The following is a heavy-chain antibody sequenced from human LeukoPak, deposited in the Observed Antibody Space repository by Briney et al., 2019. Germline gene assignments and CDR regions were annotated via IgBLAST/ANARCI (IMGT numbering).Heavy chain of an antibody. J-gene: IGHJ3*02. CDR3: TREYSSSGEAFDI. CDR1: GGSISSHY. D-gene: IGHD6-6*01. V-gene: IGHV4-59*11. Sequence: SETLSLTCTVSGGSISSHYWSWIRQPPGKRLEWIGYIYYSGSTNYNPSLKSRVTISVDTSKNQFSLKLSSVTAADTAVYYCTREYSSSGEAFDIWGQGTMVTVSS. CDR2: IYYSGST.